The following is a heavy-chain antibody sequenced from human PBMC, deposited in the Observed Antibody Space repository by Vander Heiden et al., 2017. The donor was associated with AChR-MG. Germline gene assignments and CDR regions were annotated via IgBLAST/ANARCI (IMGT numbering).Heavy chain of an antibody. J-gene: IGHJ4*02. CDR2: INHSGST. CDR1: GASFSGYY. Sequence: QVQLQQWGAGLLKPSETLSLTCAVYGASFSGYYGSWIRQPPGKGLEWVGEINHSGSTNYNPSLKSRVTISGDTSKSQFSLKLSSVTAADTAVYYCARRGSIVAPGDYWGQGTLVTVSS. D-gene: IGHD5-12*01. CDR3: ARRGSIVAPGDY. V-gene: IGHV4-34*01.